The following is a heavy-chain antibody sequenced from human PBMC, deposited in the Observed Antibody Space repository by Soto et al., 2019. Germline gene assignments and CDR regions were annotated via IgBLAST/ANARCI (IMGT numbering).Heavy chain of an antibody. CDR2: ISSSGSTI. D-gene: IGHD3-22*01. CDR3: AARYYYDSSGYPTRDSDY. J-gene: IGHJ4*02. CDR1: GFTFSDYY. V-gene: IGHV3-11*01. Sequence: GGSLRLSCAASGFTFSDYYMSWIRQAPGKGLEWVPYISSSGSTIYYADSVKGRFTISRDNAKNSLYLQMNSLRAEDTAVYYCAARYYYDSSGYPTRDSDYWGQGTLVTVSS.